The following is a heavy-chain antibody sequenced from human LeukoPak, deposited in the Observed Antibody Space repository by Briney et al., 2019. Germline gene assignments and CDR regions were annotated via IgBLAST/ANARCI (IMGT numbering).Heavy chain of an antibody. CDR1: GYTFTSYD. D-gene: IGHD3-3*01. CDR2: MNPNSGNT. V-gene: IGHV1-8*01. Sequence: VASVKVSCKASGYTFTSYDINWVRQATGQGLEWMGWMNPNSGNTGYAQKFQGRVTMTRDTSTSTVYMELSSLRSEDTAVYYCARDLLRSGNYYYGMDVWGQGTTVTVSS. CDR3: ARDLLRSGNYYYGMDV. J-gene: IGHJ6*02.